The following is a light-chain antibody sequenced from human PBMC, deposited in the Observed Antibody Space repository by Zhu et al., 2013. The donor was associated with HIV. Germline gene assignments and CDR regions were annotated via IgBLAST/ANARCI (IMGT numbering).Light chain of an antibody. Sequence: DIQLTQSPSFLSASVGDRVTITCRASQGISSYLAWFQQKPGKPPKSLIYSASNLQSGVPSRFSGSGSGTDFTLTISSLQPEDFATYYCQQYDIYPYTFGQGTKLEIK. J-gene: IGKJ2*01. CDR3: QQYDIYPYT. CDR2: SAS. V-gene: IGKV1-16*01. CDR1: QGISSY.